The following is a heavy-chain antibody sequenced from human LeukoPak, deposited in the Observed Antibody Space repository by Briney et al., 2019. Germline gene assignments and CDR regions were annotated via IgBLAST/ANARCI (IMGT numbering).Heavy chain of an antibody. CDR1: GLTFSSSW. D-gene: IGHD6-13*01. J-gene: IGHJ4*02. V-gene: IGHV3-7*04. CDR2: INPYGSEK. CDR3: AGSVSGSWDFGW. Sequence: GGSLRLSCVASGLTFSSSWMSWVRQAPGKGLEWVANINPYGSEKYYVESVKGRFTISRDNAKNSWYLQMASLRAEDTAVYYCAGSVSGSWDFGWGGQGIMVTVSS.